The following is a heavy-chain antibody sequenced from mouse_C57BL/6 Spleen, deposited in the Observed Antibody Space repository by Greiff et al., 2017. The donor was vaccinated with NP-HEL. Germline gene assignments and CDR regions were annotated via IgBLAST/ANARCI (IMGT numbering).Heavy chain of an antibody. CDR3: AREGGSSYVTWFAY. Sequence: QVQLKQPGAELVKPGASVKLSCKASGYTFTSYWMHWVKQRPGRGLEWIVSIDPTTGGTTSTQPFTSTATLTVDKPSSTAYMQLSSLTSEDSAVYYCAREGGSSYVTWFAYWGQGTLVTVSA. J-gene: IGHJ3*01. V-gene: IGHV1-72*01. CDR1: GYTFTSYW. CDR2: IDPTTGGT. D-gene: IGHD1-1*01.